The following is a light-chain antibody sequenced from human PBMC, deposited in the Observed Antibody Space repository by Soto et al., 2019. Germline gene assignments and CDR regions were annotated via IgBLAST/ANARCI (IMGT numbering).Light chain of an antibody. J-gene: IGLJ1*01. CDR1: SSSIGSNT. CDR2: SND. Sequence: VLAQPPSASGTPGQRVTISCSGGSSSIGSNTVNWYQQFPGTAPKLLIFSNDERPSGVPDRFSCSKSGTSASLAISGLQSEDEADYCCSSWDDSLDGFVFGAGTKVTV. CDR3: SSWDDSLDGFV. V-gene: IGLV1-44*01.